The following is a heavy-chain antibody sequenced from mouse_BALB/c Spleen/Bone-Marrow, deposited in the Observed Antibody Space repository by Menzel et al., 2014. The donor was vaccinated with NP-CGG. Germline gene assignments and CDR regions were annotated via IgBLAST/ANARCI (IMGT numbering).Heavy chain of an antibody. CDR2: IDPANGNT. CDR3: AKYRGLRYAMDY. Sequence: VQLQQSGAELVKPGASVKLSCTASGFNIKDTYMHWVKQRPEQGLEWIGRIDPANGNTKYDPKFQGKATITADTSFNTSFLQVSSLTSEDTAGQYRAKYRGLRYAMDYWGQGTSVTVSS. D-gene: IGHD2-4*01. V-gene: IGHV14-3*02. J-gene: IGHJ4*01. CDR1: GFNIKDTY.